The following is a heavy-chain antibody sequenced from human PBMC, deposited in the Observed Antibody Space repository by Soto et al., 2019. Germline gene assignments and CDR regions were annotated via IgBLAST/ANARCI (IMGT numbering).Heavy chain of an antibody. D-gene: IGHD3-22*01. CDR3: AKDTYYYDSSGYLYFDY. V-gene: IGHV3-23*01. Sequence: GGSLRLSCAASGFTFSSYAMSWVRQAPGKGLEWVSAISGSGGSTYYADSVKGRFTISRDNSKNTLYLQMNSLRAEDTAVYYCAKDTYYYDSSGYLYFDYWGQGTLVTVSS. J-gene: IGHJ4*02. CDR1: GFTFSSYA. CDR2: ISGSGGST.